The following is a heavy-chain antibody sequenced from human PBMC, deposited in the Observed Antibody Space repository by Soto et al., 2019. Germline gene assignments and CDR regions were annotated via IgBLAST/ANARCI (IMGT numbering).Heavy chain of an antibody. D-gene: IGHD2-2*01. Sequence: VQLQESGAGLVKPSGTLSLTCAVSGASISSSYWWSWVRQPPGKGLEWIGEIHHSTGANYTPSLRRGFLISVDTSNNPTLLRVTSVAVTLTAGYFIARNDAYAMAVWGQGTRVTVSS. CDR2: IHHSTGA. V-gene: IGHV4-4*02. CDR1: GASISSSYW. J-gene: IGHJ6*02. CDR3: ARNDAYAMAV.